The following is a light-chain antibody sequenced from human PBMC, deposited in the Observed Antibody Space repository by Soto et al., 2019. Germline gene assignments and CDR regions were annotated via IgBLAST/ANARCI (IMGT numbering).Light chain of an antibody. CDR3: HQYGSSPQT. V-gene: IGKV3-20*01. CDR2: GAS. Sequence: IVLTQSPATLSLSPVFRATLSGRAIEGLTNSYLAWYQQKPGQAPSLLIYGASSRATGIPERFSGSGSGTEFTLTVDRLEPEDFAVYYCHQYGSSPQTFGRGTKVDIK. CDR1: EGLTNSY. J-gene: IGKJ1*01.